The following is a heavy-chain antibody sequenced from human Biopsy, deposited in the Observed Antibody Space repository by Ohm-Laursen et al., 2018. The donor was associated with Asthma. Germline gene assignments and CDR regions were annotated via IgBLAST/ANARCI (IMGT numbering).Heavy chain of an antibody. CDR2: AHFSGST. CDR1: GGYIDSHDWS. D-gene: IGHD4-17*01. Sequence: SETLSLTCTVSGGYIDSHDWSWCWIRQSPGKGLQWLGYAHFSGSTHYNPSLDRRIRMSVDTSKSQVSLSLTSVSAADTAVYFCARVRRYGDIFFGMDVWGQGTTVTVS. J-gene: IGHJ6*01. CDR3: ARVRRYGDIFFGMDV. V-gene: IGHV4-30-4*01.